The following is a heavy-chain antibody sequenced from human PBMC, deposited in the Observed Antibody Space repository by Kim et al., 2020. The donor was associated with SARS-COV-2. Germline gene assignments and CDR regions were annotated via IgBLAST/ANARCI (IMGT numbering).Heavy chain of an antibody. V-gene: IGHV4-39*07. Sequence: SETLSLTCTVSGDSISSSRYYWGWIRQPPGKGLEWIGSIYYSGSTYYNPSLKSRVTISVDTSKNQFSLKLSSVTAADTAVYYCARDRIVYCGGDCYSLDYWGQGTLVTVSS. CDR3: ARDRIVYCGGDCYSLDY. CDR1: GDSISSSRYY. D-gene: IGHD2-21*02. CDR2: IYYSGST. J-gene: IGHJ4*02.